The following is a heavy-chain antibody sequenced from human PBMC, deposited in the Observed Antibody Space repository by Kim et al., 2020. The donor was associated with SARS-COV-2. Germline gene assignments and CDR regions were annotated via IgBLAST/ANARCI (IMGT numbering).Heavy chain of an antibody. CDR2: IIPIFGTA. V-gene: IGHV1-69*13. J-gene: IGHJ5*02. D-gene: IGHD3-10*01. Sequence: AVKVSCKASGGTFSSYAISWVRQAPEQGLEWMGGIIPIFGTANYAQKFQGRVTITADESTSTAYMELSSLRSEDTAVYYCARDGGAGVFTNWFDPWGQGTLVTVSS. CDR1: GGTFSSYA. CDR3: ARDGGAGVFTNWFDP.